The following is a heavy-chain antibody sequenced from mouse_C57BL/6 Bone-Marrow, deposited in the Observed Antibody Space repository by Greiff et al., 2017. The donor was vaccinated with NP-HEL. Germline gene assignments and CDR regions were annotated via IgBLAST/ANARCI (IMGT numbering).Heavy chain of an antibody. D-gene: IGHD1-1*01. CDR1: GYSITSGYY. CDR3: ARRGDYGSDFDY. V-gene: IGHV3-6*01. J-gene: IGHJ2*01. CDR2: ISYDGSN. Sequence: EVKLMESGPGLVKPSQSLSLTCSVTGYSITSGYYWNWIRQFPGNKLEWMGYISYDGSNNYNPSLKNRISITRDTSKNQFFLKLNSVTTEDTATYYCARRGDYGSDFDYWGQGTTLTVSS.